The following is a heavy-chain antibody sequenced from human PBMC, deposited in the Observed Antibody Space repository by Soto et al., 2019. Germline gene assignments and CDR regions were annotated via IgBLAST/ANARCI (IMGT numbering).Heavy chain of an antibody. J-gene: IGHJ6*02. CDR2: IYHSGST. Sequence: PSETLSLTCAVSGGSISSGGYSWSWIRQPPGKGLEWIGYIYHSGSTNYNPSLKSRATISVDKSKNQFSLKLSSVTAADTAVYYCARAEGGYGLYYYYGMDVWGQGTTVTVSS. D-gene: IGHD4-17*01. CDR1: GGSISSGGYS. CDR3: ARAEGGYGLYYYYGMDV. V-gene: IGHV4-30-2*01.